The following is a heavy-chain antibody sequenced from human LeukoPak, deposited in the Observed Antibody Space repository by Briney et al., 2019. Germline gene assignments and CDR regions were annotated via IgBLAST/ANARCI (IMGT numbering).Heavy chain of an antibody. CDR1: GYTFTNFG. D-gene: IGHD2-21*01. CDR3: ARDDSAD. J-gene: IGHJ4*02. Sequence: ASVKVSCKASGYTFTNFGISWVRQAPGRGLEWMGWISGYNDNPNYAQKLQGRVTLTTDTSTSTAYMELRGLRYDDTAVYYCARDDSADWGQGTLVTVSS. V-gene: IGHV1-18*01. CDR2: ISGYNDNP.